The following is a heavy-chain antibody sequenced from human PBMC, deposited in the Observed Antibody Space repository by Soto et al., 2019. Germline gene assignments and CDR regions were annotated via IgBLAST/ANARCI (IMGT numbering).Heavy chain of an antibody. Sequence: EVQLVESGGGLVQPGGSLRLSCAASGMTFSRHWMTWVRQAPGKGPEWVANINEDGSQNFYVDSVKGRSTISRDNAKNSLFLQMINLRAEDTAVYYWASRPSDVKYYGVFDYWGQGAVVTVSS. D-gene: IGHD3-3*01. V-gene: IGHV3-7*03. CDR3: ASRPSDVKYYGVFDY. CDR2: INEDGSQN. CDR1: GMTFSRHW. J-gene: IGHJ4*02.